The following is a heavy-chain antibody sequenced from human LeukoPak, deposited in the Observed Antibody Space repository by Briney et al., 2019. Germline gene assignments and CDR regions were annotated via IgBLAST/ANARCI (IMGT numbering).Heavy chain of an antibody. CDR2: ISGSGGST. Sequence: GGSLRLSCAASGFTFSSYAMSWVRQAPGKGLEWVSAISGSGGSTYYADSVKGRFTISRDNSKNSLYLQMNSLRAEDTALYYCAKNYYDSSGPIDYWGQGTLVTVSS. J-gene: IGHJ4*02. CDR1: GFTFSSYA. V-gene: IGHV3-23*01. CDR3: AKNYYDSSGPIDY. D-gene: IGHD3-22*01.